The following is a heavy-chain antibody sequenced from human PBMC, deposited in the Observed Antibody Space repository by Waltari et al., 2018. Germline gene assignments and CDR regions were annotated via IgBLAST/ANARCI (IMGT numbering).Heavy chain of an antibody. CDR2: ISSSSSYI. D-gene: IGHD3-3*01. J-gene: IGHJ5*02. CDR1: GFTFSSYS. V-gene: IGHV3-21*01. Sequence: EVQLVESGGGLVKPGGSLRLSCAASGFTFSSYSMNWVRQAPGKGLEWVSSISSSSSYIYYADSVKGRFTISRVYVFLVFYQHVTRLRLSVPVLCYCSVVPPCCFLSFFFDP. CDR3: SVVPPCCFLSFFFDP.